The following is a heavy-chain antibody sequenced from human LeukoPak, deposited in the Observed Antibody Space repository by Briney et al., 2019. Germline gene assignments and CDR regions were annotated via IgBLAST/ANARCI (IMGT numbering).Heavy chain of an antibody. J-gene: IGHJ6*03. CDR1: GFTFEDYG. Sequence: PGGSLRLSCAASGFTFEDYGLNWVRQPPGKGLEWVSGITWNGGSTGYADSVKGRFTISRDNAKNSLFLQMNSLRAEDTALYFCGRDPTALLLFVHEGSGDFMDVWGKGTMVTVSS. V-gene: IGHV3-20*04. CDR3: GRDPTALLLFVHEGSGDFMDV. D-gene: IGHD5-18*01. CDR2: ITWNGGST.